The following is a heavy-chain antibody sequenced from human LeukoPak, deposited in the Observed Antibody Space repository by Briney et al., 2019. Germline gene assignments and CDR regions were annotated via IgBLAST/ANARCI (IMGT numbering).Heavy chain of an antibody. J-gene: IGHJ3*02. CDR1: GFTVSSNY. Sequence: GGSLRLSCAASGFTVSSNYMTWVRQAPGKGLEWVSLIYSGGSTYYADSVKGRFTISGDNSKNTLYLQMNSLRAEDTAVYYCAGGILGYYDLGIWGQGTMVTVSS. V-gene: IGHV3-53*01. CDR3: AGGILGYYDLGI. D-gene: IGHD3-22*01. CDR2: IYSGGST.